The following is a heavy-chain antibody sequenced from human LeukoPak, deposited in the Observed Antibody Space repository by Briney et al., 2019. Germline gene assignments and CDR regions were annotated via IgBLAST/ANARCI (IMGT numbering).Heavy chain of an antibody. J-gene: IGHJ4*02. CDR2: IFSDEKTQ. CDR3: ASPYSGYDGVSLDFH. Sequence: GGSLRLSCEASGFIFSEFAMTWVRQAPGKGLEWVAVIFSDEKTQVYADSVKGRFTISRDNSRNKLFLQMDSLRPDDTAMYYCASPYSGYDGVSLDFHWGQGTKVTVSP. D-gene: IGHD5-12*01. CDR1: GFIFSEFA. V-gene: IGHV3-30*04.